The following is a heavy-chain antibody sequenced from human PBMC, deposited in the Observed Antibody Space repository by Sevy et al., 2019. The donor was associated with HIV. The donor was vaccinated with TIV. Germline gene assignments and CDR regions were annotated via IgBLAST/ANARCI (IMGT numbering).Heavy chain of an antibody. CDR1: GFTFSKYS. J-gene: IGHJ4*02. D-gene: IGHD2-8*01. V-gene: IGHV3-23*01. CDR2: FSFGCGKI. Sequence: GESLKISCAASGFTFSKYSMSWIRQTPGKGLEWVSTFSFGCGKINYADSVKGRFTISRDDSRSTFYLQMNSLRAEDTAIYYCAREGCTKPHDYWGQGTVVTVSS. CDR3: AREGCTKPHDY.